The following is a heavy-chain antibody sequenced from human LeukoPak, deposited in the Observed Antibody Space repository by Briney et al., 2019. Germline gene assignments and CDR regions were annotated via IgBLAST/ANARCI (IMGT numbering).Heavy chain of an antibody. Sequence: SQTLSLTCAVSGGSISSGGYSWSWIRQPPGKGLEWIGYIYHSGSTYYNPSLKSRVTISVDRSKNQFSLKLSSVTAADTAVYYCARTYGDYIFDYWGQGTLVTVSS. D-gene: IGHD4-17*01. CDR2: IYHSGST. CDR3: ARTYGDYIFDY. CDR1: GGSISSGGYS. V-gene: IGHV4-30-2*01. J-gene: IGHJ4*02.